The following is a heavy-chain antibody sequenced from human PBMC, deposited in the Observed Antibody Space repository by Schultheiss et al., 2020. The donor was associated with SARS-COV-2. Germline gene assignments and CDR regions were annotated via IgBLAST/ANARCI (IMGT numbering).Heavy chain of an antibody. CDR1: GGTFSSYA. D-gene: IGHD2-2*02. CDR3: ARDKWQYCSSTSCYMDYYYGMDV. CDR2: INTNTGNP. V-gene: IGHV7-4-1*01. Sequence: ASVKVSCKASGGTFSSYAISWVRQAPGQGLEWMGWINTNTGNPTYAQGFTGRFVFSLDTSVSTAYLQICSLKAEDTAVYYCARDKWQYCSSTSCYMDYYYGMDVWGQGTTVTVSS. J-gene: IGHJ6*02.